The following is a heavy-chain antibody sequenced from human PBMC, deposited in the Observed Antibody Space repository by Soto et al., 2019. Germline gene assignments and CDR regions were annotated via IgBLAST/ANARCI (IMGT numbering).Heavy chain of an antibody. J-gene: IGHJ5*02. Sequence: EVQLVESGGGLVQPGGSLKLSCAASGFTFSGSAMHWVRQASGKGLEWVGRIRSKTNSYATAYAASVKGRITISRYDSKDNAYLQMNSLKTEDTAVYYCTRDPRNYYDSIGSANWFDPWGQGTLVTVSS. V-gene: IGHV3-73*02. CDR2: IRSKTNSYAT. CDR1: GFTFSGSA. D-gene: IGHD3-22*01. CDR3: TRDPRNYYDSIGSANWFDP.